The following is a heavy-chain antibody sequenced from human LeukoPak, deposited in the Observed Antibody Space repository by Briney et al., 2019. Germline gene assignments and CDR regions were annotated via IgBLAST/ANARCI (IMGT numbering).Heavy chain of an antibody. D-gene: IGHD5-12*01. CDR2: ISSSGSTI. Sequence: GGSLRLSCAASGFTFSDYYMSWIRQAPGKGLEWVSYISSSGSTIYYADSVKGRFTISRDNAKNSLYLQMNSLRAEDTAVYYCARPGYSGYNNVFDFGGKGTMVTVSS. CDR1: GFTFSDYY. CDR3: ARPGYSGYNNVFDF. V-gene: IGHV3-11*01. J-gene: IGHJ3*01.